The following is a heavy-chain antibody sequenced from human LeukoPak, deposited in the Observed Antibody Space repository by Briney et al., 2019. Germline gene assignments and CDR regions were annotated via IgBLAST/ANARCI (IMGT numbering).Heavy chain of an antibody. V-gene: IGHV1-2*02. CDR3: ARLGRRGYYDSSGYYGPLGAFDI. D-gene: IGHD3-22*01. CDR1: GYTFTGYY. CDR2: INPNSGGT. J-gene: IGHJ3*02. Sequence: GASVKVSCKASGYTFTGYYMHWVRQAPGQGLEWMGWINPNSGGTNYAQKFQGRVTMTRDTSISTAYMELSRLRPDDTAVYYCARLGRRGYYDSSGYYGPLGAFDIWGQGTMVTVSS.